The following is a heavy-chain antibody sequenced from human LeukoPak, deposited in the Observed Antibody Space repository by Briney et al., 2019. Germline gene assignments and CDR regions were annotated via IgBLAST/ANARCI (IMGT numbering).Heavy chain of an antibody. V-gene: IGHV4-34*01. CDR2: INHSGST. J-gene: IGHJ6*03. CDR3: ARGNACTRTSCYRNNYNYYMDV. D-gene: IGHD2-2*02. CDR1: GGSFSAYY. Sequence: SETLSLTCAVYGGSFSAYYWSWIRQPPGRGLEWIGEINHSGSTNYNPSLKSRVTISEDTSKNQFSLRVSYVTAADTAVYFCARGNACTRTSCYRNNYNYYMDVWGKGTTVTVSS.